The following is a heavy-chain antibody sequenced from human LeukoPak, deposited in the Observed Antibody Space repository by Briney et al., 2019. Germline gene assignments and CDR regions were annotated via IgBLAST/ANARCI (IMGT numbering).Heavy chain of an antibody. CDR1: GFTFSSYA. Sequence: GGSLRLSCAASGFTFSSYAMSWVRQAPGKGLEWVANIKQDGSEKYYVDSVKGRCTISRDNGKNSLYLQMNSLRAEDTAVYYCAKDSSGYSYGIFDYWGQGTLVTVSS. D-gene: IGHD5-18*01. J-gene: IGHJ4*02. CDR3: AKDSSGYSYGIFDY. V-gene: IGHV3-7*03. CDR2: IKQDGSEK.